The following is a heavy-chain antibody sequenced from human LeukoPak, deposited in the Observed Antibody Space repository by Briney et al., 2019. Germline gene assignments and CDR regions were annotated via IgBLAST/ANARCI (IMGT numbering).Heavy chain of an antibody. Sequence: VASVKVSCKASGYTFTSYGISWVRQAPGQGLEWMGGIIPIFGTANYAQKFQGRVTITADESTSTAYMELSSLRSEDTAVHYCASRYCSSTSCYDYYGIDVWGQGTTVTVSS. J-gene: IGHJ6*02. CDR3: ASRYCSSTSCYDYYGIDV. D-gene: IGHD2-2*01. CDR1: GYTFTSYG. V-gene: IGHV1-69*13. CDR2: IIPIFGTA.